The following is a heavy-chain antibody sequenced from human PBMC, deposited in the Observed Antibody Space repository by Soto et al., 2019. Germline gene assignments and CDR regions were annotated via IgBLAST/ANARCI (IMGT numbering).Heavy chain of an antibody. J-gene: IGHJ4*02. D-gene: IGHD4-17*01. V-gene: IGHV1-24*01. CDR1: GYTLTELS. CDR2: FDPEDGET. CDR3: ATSYYGDSFLFDY. Sequence: EASVKVSFKVSGYTLTELSMHWVRQAPGKGLEWMGGFDPEDGETIYAQKFQGRVTMTEDTSTDTAYMELSSLGSEDTAVYYCATSYYGDSFLFDYWGQGTLVTV.